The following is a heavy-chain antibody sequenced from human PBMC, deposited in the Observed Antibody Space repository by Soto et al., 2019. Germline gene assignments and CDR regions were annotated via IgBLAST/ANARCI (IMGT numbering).Heavy chain of an antibody. CDR1: GYTFTSYD. Sequence: XSVKGSCQASGYTFTSYDINWVRQATGQGLEWMGWMNPNSGNTGYAQKFQGRVTMTRNTSISTAYMELSSLRSEDTAVYYCARGRNYADAFDIWGQGTMVTVSS. V-gene: IGHV1-8*01. D-gene: IGHD3-16*01. CDR2: MNPNSGNT. CDR3: ARGRNYADAFDI. J-gene: IGHJ3*02.